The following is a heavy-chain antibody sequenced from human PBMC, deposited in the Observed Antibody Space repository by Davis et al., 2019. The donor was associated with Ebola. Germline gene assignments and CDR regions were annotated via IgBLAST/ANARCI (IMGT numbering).Heavy chain of an antibody. CDR2: INPSGGST. V-gene: IGHV1-46*01. Sequence: ASVKVSCKASAYTFTSYYMHWVRQPPGQGLEWMGIINPSGGSTSYAQKFQGRVTMTRDTSTSTVYMELSSLRSEDTAVYYCAGCGVPDWFDPWGQGTLVTVSS. D-gene: IGHD3-10*01. CDR1: AYTFTSYY. CDR3: AGCGVPDWFDP. J-gene: IGHJ5*02.